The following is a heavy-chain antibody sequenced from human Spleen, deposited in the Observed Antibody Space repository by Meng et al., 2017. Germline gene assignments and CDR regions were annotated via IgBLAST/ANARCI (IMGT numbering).Heavy chain of an antibody. J-gene: IGHJ4*02. V-gene: IGHV1-69*05. Sequence: SGWEVNKLGSSGKFSCKASGGTFSSDAISWVRQDPGQGLEWMGGIIPIFGKANYAQKFQGRVTITTDESTSTAYMELASLRSEDTAVYYCARDGIATAGSWGPGTLVTVSS. CDR2: IIPIFGKA. CDR1: GGTFSSDA. CDR3: ARDGIATAGS. D-gene: IGHD6-13*01.